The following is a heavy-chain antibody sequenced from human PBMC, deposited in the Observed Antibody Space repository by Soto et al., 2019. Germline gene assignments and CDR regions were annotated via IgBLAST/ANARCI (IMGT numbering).Heavy chain of an antibody. Sequence: PGGSLRLSCAASGFTFGSYWMNWVRQAPGKGLVWVSRIDSDGSSTTYADSVKGRFTTSRDNAKNKLYLQMSSLRVEDTAVYYCARGRPYGMDVWGQGTTVTVSS. CDR1: GFTFGSYW. J-gene: IGHJ6*02. V-gene: IGHV3-74*01. CDR2: IDSDGSST. CDR3: ARGRPYGMDV.